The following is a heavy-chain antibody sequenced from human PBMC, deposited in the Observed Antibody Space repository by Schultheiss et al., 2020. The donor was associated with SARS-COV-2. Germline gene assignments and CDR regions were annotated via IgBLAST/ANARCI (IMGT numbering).Heavy chain of an antibody. V-gene: IGHV3-21*01. Sequence: GGSLRLSCAASGFTFSNYSMNWVRQAPGKGLEWVSSISSSSSYIYYADSVKGRFTISRDNAKNSLYLQMNSLRAEDTAVYYCARGYYDILTGYPGYFDLWDRGTLVTVSS. J-gene: IGHJ2*01. CDR2: ISSSSSYI. CDR1: GFTFSNYS. CDR3: ARGYYDILTGYPGYFDL. D-gene: IGHD3-9*01.